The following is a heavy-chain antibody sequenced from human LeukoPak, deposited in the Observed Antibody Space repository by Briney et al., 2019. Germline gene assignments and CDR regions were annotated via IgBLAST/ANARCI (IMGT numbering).Heavy chain of an antibody. Sequence: ASVKVSCKASGYTFTTYGISLVRQAPGQGLEWMGWISAYNGNTNYAQELQGRVTMTTDTSTSTAYMELRSLRSDDTAVYYCASFRGSYDRWYFDYWGQGPLVTVSS. CDR2: ISAYNGNT. J-gene: IGHJ4*02. V-gene: IGHV1-18*01. CDR1: GYTFTTYG. CDR3: ASFRGSYDRWYFDY. D-gene: IGHD1-26*01.